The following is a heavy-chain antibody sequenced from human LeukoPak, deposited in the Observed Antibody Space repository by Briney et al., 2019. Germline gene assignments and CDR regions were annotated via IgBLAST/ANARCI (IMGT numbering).Heavy chain of an antibody. V-gene: IGHV3-30-3*01. CDR3: ARAGYDYVWGSYIGENPAEFNDY. D-gene: IGHD3-16*01. CDR2: ISYDGSNK. CDR1: GFTFSSYA. Sequence: GGSLRLSCAASGFTFSSYAMHWVRQAPGKGLEWVAVISYDGSNKYYADSVKGRLTISRDNSKNTLYLQMNSLRAEDTAVYYCARAGYDYVWGSYIGENPAEFNDYWGQGTLVTVSS. J-gene: IGHJ4*02.